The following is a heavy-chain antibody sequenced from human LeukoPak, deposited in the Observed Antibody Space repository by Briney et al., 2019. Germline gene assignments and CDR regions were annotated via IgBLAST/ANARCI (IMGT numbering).Heavy chain of an antibody. V-gene: IGHV4-4*02. Sequence: RTSGTLSLTCAVSGGSISSSNWWSWVRQPPGKGLGWIGEIYHSGSTNYNPSLKSRVTISVDKSKNQFSLKLSSVTAADTAVYYCARSITMVRGVICGWGQGTLVTVSS. J-gene: IGHJ4*02. CDR1: GGSISSSNW. CDR2: IYHSGST. D-gene: IGHD3-10*01. CDR3: ARSITMVRGVICG.